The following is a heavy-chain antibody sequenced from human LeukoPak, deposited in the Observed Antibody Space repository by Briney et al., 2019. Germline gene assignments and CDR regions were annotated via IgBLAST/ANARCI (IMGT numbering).Heavy chain of an antibody. CDR1: GYTFTNSG. V-gene: IGHV1-18*01. CDR3: ARGLGYYDFWSGYQTNTPTDY. D-gene: IGHD3-3*01. CDR2: VSAYDGNT. Sequence: ASVKVSCKASGYTFTNSGISWVRQAPGQGLEWMGWVSAYDGNTNYGQKLQGRLTMTTDRSTSTAYMELRSLRSEDTAVYYCARGLGYYDFWSGYQTNTPTDYWGQGTLVTVSS. J-gene: IGHJ4*02.